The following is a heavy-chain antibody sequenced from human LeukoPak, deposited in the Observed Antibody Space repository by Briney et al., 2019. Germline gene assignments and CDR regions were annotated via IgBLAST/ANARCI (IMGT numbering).Heavy chain of an antibody. CDR2: IIPILGIA. V-gene: IGHV1-69*04. CDR3: ARAFGELSTHYYYYYGMDV. J-gene: IGHJ6*02. Sequence: SVTVSCKASGGTFSSYAISWVRQAPGQGLEWMGRIIPILGIANYAQKFQGRVTITADKSTSTAYMELSSLRSEDTAVYYCARAFGELSTHYYYYYGMDVWGQGTTVTVSS. D-gene: IGHD3-10*01. CDR1: GGTFSSYA.